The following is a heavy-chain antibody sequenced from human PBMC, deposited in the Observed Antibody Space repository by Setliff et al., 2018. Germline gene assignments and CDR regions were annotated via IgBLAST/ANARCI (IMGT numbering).Heavy chain of an antibody. CDR3: RFWSGYLKNDF. D-gene: IGHD3-3*01. J-gene: IGHJ4*02. V-gene: IGHV4-34*01. CDR1: GGSFSGYS. CDR2: INHSGST. Sequence: SETLSLTCAVYGGSFSGYSWTWIRQPPGKGLEWIGDINHSGSTNYNPSLKSRVTISVDTSKNQFSLRLSSVTAADTAVYYCRFWSGYLKNDFWGQGTLVTVSS.